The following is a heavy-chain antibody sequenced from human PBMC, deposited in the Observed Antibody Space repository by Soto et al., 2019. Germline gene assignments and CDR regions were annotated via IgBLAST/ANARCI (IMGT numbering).Heavy chain of an antibody. V-gene: IGHV4-59*02. CDR2: DYSDST. Sequence: QVQLQESGPGLVKPSETLSLTCTVSGGSVSSHHWTWIRQPPGKGLEWIGDYSDSTSYSPSLKSRFTISAATSKTQFSLTLRSVTATDTAVSYFATYIRAHGGRAYWGQGTLVTVSS. CDR1: GGSVSSHH. CDR3: ATYIRAHGGRAY. J-gene: IGHJ1*01. D-gene: IGHD3-16*01.